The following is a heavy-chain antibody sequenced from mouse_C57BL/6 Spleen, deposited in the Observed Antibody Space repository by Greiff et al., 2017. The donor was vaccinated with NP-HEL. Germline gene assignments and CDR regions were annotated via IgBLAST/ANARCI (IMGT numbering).Heavy chain of an antibody. Sequence: VQLQQSGPELVKPGASVKISCKASGYAFSSSWMNWVKQRPGKGLEWIGRIYPGDGDTNYNGKFKGKATLTAAKSSSTADMQLSSLTSEDSAVYFCARDGYYSFAYWGQGTLVTVSA. CDR3: ARDGYYSFAY. CDR2: IYPGDGDT. D-gene: IGHD2-3*01. J-gene: IGHJ3*01. V-gene: IGHV1-82*01. CDR1: GYAFSSSW.